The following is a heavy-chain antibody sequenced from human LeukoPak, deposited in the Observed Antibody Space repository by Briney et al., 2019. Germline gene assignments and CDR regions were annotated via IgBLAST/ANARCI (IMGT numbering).Heavy chain of an antibody. V-gene: IGHV1-24*01. CDR3: ATRDVRFLEWLTESPFDY. D-gene: IGHD3-3*01. J-gene: IGHJ4*02. Sequence: AAVKGSCKVSGYTLTELSMHWVRQAPGKGLEWMGGFDPEDGETIYAQKCQGRVTMTEDTSTDTAYMELSSLRSEDTAVYYCATRDVRFLEWLTESPFDYWGQGTLVTVSS. CDR1: GYTLTELS. CDR2: FDPEDGET.